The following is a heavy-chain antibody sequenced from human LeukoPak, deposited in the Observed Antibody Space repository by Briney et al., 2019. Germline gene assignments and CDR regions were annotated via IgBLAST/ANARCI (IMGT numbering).Heavy chain of an antibody. CDR1: GFTFSSSG. CDR3: AKGAMVSCYFDY. D-gene: IGHD3-10*01. Sequence: ESGGGLVKPGGSLRLSCAASGFTFSSSGMHWVRQAPGKGLEWVAVISYDGSNKYYADSVKGRFTISRDNSKNTLYLQMNSLRAEDTAVYYCAKGAMVSCYFDYWGQGTLVTVSS. V-gene: IGHV3-30*18. J-gene: IGHJ4*02. CDR2: ISYDGSNK.